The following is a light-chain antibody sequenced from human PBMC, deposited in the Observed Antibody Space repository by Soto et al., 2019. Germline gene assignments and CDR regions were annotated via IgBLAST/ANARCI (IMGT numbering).Light chain of an antibody. V-gene: IGLV1-40*01. CDR2: GNN. CDR3: QSYDSSLSAFYV. Sequence: QAVVTKPPSVSGAPGQRVTISCTGSSSNIGAGFDVHWYQQLPGTAPKLLIYGNNNRPSGVPDRFSGSKSGTSASLAITGLQAEDEADYYCQSYDSSLSAFYVFGTGTKLTVL. J-gene: IGLJ1*01. CDR1: SSNIGAGFD.